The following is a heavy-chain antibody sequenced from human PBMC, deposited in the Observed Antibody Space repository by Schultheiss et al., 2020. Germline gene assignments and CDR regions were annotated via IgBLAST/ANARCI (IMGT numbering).Heavy chain of an antibody. V-gene: IGHV4-59*08. J-gene: IGHJ6*04. CDR2: IYYSGST. CDR1: GGSISSYY. D-gene: IGHD3-10*01. CDR3: ARHYGGSGSYYNGFYGMDV. Sequence: SQTLSLTCTVSGGSISSYYWSWIRQPPGKGLEWIGYIYYSGSTNYNPSLKSRVTISVDTSKNQFSLKLSSVTAADTAVYYCARHYGGSGSYYNGFYGMDVWGKGTTGTVSS.